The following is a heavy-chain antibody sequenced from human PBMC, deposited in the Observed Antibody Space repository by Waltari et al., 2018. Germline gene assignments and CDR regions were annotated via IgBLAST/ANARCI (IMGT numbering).Heavy chain of an antibody. CDR2: LDPEEDQA. D-gene: IGHD3-10*01. J-gene: IGHJ3*01. CDR1: GDTLPDNY. CDR3: AAALGGGISASRPFHF. Sequence: EVQLLQSGAEVKKPGTPVKISCKVSGDTLPDNYIHWLQQAPGKGLQLMGLLDPEEDQAVYAEKFQGRVTMTADTSIHTAYMELTSLTSEDTAFYYCAAALGGGISASRPFHFWGQGTMITVSS. V-gene: IGHV1-69-2*01.